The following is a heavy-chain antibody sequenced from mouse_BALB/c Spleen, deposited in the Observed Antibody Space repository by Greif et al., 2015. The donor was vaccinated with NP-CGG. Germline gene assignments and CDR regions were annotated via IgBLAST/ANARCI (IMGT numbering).Heavy chain of an antibody. CDR1: GYTFTSYW. Sequence: QVQLQQSGAELVKPGASVKLSCKASGYTFTSYWMHWVKQRPGQGLEWIGEINPSNGRTNYNEKFKSKATLTVDKSSSTAYMKLSSLTSEDSAVYYCAIYDGYYYYAMDYWGQGTSVTVSS. J-gene: IGHJ4*01. CDR2: INPSNGRT. D-gene: IGHD2-3*01. V-gene: IGHV1S81*02. CDR3: AIYDGYYYYAMDY.